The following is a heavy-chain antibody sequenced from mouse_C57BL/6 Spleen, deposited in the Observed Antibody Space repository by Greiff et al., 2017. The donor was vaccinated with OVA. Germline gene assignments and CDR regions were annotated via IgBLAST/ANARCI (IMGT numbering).Heavy chain of an antibody. D-gene: IGHD1-1*01. CDR1: GFTFTDYY. CDR2: IRNKANGYTT. V-gene: IGHV7-3*01. CDR3: ARSPFITTVVAPLGYFDV. Sequence: EVKLMESGGGLVQPGGSLSLSCAASGFTFTDYYMSWVRQPPGKALEWLGFIRNKANGYTTEYSASVKGRFTISRDNSQSILYLQMNALRAEDSATYYCARSPFITTVVAPLGYFDVWGTGTTVTVSS. J-gene: IGHJ1*03.